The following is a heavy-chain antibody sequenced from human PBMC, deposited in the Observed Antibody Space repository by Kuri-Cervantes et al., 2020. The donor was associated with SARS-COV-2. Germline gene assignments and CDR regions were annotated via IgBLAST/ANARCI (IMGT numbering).Heavy chain of an antibody. CDR2: VYSGGSST. J-gene: IGHJ6*02. CDR1: GFTFSSYE. CDR3: AKTLRALGYCSGGSCYNPGGYYYYGMDV. D-gene: IGHD2-15*01. V-gene: IGHV3-23*03. Sequence: GGSLRLSCAASGFTFSSYEMNWVRQAPGKGLEWVSVVYSGGSSTYYADSVKGRFTISRDNSKNTLYLQMNSLRAEDTAVYYCAKTLRALGYCSGGSCYNPGGYYYYGMDVWGQGTTVTVSS.